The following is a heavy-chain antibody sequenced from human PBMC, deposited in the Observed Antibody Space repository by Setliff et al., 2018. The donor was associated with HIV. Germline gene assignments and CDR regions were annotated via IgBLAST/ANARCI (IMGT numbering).Heavy chain of an antibody. CDR1: GYTFTSYY. CDR3: ARDPSIGQLGDY. D-gene: IGHD6-6*01. Sequence: APVKVSCKASGYTFTSYYMHWVRQAPGQGLEWMGIINPSGGSTSYAQTFQGRVTMTRDTSTSTVYMELTRLRSEDTAVYYCARDPSIGQLGDYWGQGTLVTVSS. J-gene: IGHJ4*02. CDR2: INPSGGST. V-gene: IGHV1-46*01.